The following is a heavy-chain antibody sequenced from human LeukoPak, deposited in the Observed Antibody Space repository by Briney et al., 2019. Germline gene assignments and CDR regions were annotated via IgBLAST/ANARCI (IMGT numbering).Heavy chain of an antibody. V-gene: IGHV4-59*08. CDR2: IYSSGST. CDR3: ARHGDSYGSSYFDY. CDR1: GGSISNYY. D-gene: IGHD5-18*01. Sequence: SETLSLTCTVSGGSISNYYWSWVRQPPGKGLEWIGYIYSSGSTIYNPSLKSRVTISVDTSKNQFSLKLTSVTAADTAVYYCARHGDSYGSSYFDYWGQGTPVTVSS. J-gene: IGHJ4*02.